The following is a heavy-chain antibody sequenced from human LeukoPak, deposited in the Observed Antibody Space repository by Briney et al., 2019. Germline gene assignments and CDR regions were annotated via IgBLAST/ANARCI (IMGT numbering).Heavy chain of an antibody. V-gene: IGHV4-59*12. Sequence: SETLSLTCSVSGGSISSYHWSWIRQPPGKGLEWLGNIYYSGSTNYNPSLKSRVTIAVDTSKNQFSLKLTSVTAADTAVYYCATLGFCSSGSCYDYYAMGVWGQGTTVTVSS. J-gene: IGHJ6*02. CDR2: IYYSGST. CDR3: ATLGFCSSGSCYDYYAMGV. CDR1: GGSISSYH. D-gene: IGHD2-15*01.